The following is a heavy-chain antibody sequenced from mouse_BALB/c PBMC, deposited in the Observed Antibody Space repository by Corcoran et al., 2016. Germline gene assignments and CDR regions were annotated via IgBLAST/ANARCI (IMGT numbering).Heavy chain of an antibody. CDR2: INPYNGAT. V-gene: IGHV1-26*01. CDR1: GYSFTGYY. CDR3: AREGIYDGSYYYAMDY. D-gene: IGHD2-3*01. J-gene: IGHJ4*01. Sequence: EVQLQQSGPELVKPGASVKISCKASGYSFTGYYMHWVKRSHVKSLEWIGRINPYNGATSYNQNFKDKASLTVDKSSSTAYMELHSLTSEDSAVYYCAREGIYDGSYYYAMDYWGQGTSVTVSS.